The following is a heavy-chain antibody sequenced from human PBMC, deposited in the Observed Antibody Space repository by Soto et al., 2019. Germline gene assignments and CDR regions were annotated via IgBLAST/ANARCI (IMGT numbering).Heavy chain of an antibody. CDR1: GGSFSGHY. D-gene: IGHD6-6*01. V-gene: IGHV4-34*01. CDR2: INHSGNT. J-gene: IGHJ6*03. Sequence: SETLSLTCAVYGGSFSGHYWTWIRQPPGKGLEWIGEINHSGNTNYNPSLESRVTISVDTSKNQFSLRLSSVTAADTAVYYCARGVAARPRHYYYYYYMDVWGKGTTVTVSS. CDR3: ARGVAARPRHYYYYYYMDV.